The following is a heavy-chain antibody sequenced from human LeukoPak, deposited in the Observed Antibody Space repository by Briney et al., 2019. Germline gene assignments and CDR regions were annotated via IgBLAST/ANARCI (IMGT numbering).Heavy chain of an antibody. CDR1: GYSISSGYY. V-gene: IGHV4-38-2*02. J-gene: IGHJ5*02. CDR3: ARERVPTAMVYNWFDP. Sequence: PSETLSLTCTVSGYSISSGYYWSWIRQPPGKGLEWIGEINHSGSTNYNPSLKSRVTISVDTSKNQFSLKLSSVTAADTAVYYCARERVPTAMVYNWFDPWGQGTLVTVSS. CDR2: INHSGST. D-gene: IGHD5-18*01.